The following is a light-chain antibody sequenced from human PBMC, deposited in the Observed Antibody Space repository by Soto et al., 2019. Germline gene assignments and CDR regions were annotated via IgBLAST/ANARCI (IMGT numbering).Light chain of an antibody. V-gene: IGLV8-61*01. Sequence: QTVVTQKPSFSVSPGGTVTLTCGLSSASVSTSYYPSWYQQTPGQAPRTLIYNTNTRSSGVPDRFSGSILGNKAALTITGAQADDESDYYCVLYMGSGISVFGGGTKLTVL. J-gene: IGLJ3*02. CDR1: SASVSTSYY. CDR3: VLYMGSGISV. CDR2: NTN.